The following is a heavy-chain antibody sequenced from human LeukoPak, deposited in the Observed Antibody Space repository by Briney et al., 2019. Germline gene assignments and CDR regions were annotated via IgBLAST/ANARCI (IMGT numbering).Heavy chain of an antibody. CDR2: IYFTGGT. J-gene: IGHJ3*02. V-gene: IGHV4-39*01. CDR3: ARQKYGDYRNAFEI. CDR1: GGSIRSSGYY. D-gene: IGHD4-17*01. Sequence: SETLSLTCIVSGGSIRSSGYYWDWIRQPPGKGLDYIGSIYFTGGTYYNPSLKSRFTISVDTSKNHFSLNLTSVTAADTGVYYCARQKYGDYRNAFEIWGQGNMVTVSS.